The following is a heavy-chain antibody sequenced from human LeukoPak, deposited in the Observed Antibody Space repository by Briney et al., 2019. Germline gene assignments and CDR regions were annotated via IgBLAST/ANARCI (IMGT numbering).Heavy chain of an antibody. CDR3: ARWSDWYFDL. Sequence: GESLKISCKGSGYTFTSYWIGWVRQMPGKGLEWIGIIYPGDSDTRYSPSFQGQVTISADKSITTAYLQWSTLKASDTAMYYCARWSDWYFDLWGRGTLVTVSS. V-gene: IGHV5-51*01. CDR1: GYTFTSYW. J-gene: IGHJ2*01. CDR2: IYPGDSDT.